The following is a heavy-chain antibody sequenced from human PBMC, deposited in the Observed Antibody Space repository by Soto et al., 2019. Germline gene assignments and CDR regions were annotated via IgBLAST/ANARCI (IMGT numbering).Heavy chain of an antibody. J-gene: IGHJ6*02. CDR1: SYTFTSYA. CDR3: ARGLQWGYYYYGMDV. D-gene: IGHD4-4*01. CDR2: INAGNGNT. V-gene: IGHV1-3*01. Sequence: SVKVCSKASSYTFTSYAMDWVRQAPGQRLEWMGWINAGNGNTKYSQKFQGRVTITRDTSASTAYMELSSLRSEDTAVYYCARGLQWGYYYYGMDVWGQGTTVTVS.